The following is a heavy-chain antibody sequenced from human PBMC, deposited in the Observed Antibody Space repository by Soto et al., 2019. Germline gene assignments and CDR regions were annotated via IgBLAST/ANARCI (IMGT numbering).Heavy chain of an antibody. CDR3: ATVRWELHDAFDI. CDR1: GGSISTGGYY. CDR2: IYHSGMT. D-gene: IGHD1-26*01. V-gene: IGHV4-31*03. J-gene: IGHJ3*02. Sequence: QVQLQESGPGLVKPSQTLSLTCTVSGGSISTGGYYWSWIRQHPGRGLEWIGYIYHSGMTFSNRSLQSRVAISIDTSKNKCSLKLSSVTAADTAVYYCATVRWELHDAFDIWGQGTMVSVSS.